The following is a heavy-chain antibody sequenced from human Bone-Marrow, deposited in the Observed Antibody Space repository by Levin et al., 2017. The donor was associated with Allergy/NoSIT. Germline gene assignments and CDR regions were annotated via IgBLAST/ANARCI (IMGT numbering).Heavy chain of an antibody. J-gene: IGHJ3*02. CDR2: MNRDGSST. CDR1: GFTFSSYW. CDR3: ATFSGGNSETHFDM. Sequence: GESLKISCAASGFTFSSYWMHWVRQSPGKGLVWVSRMNRDGSSTTYADSVTGRFTISRDNAKNTLYLQMNSLKFEDTALYYCATFSGGNSETHFDMWGQGTMVTVSS. V-gene: IGHV3-74*01. D-gene: IGHD4-23*01.